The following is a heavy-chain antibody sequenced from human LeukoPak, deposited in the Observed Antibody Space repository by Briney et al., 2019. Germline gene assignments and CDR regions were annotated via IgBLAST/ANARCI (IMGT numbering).Heavy chain of an antibody. CDR1: GYSISSGYY. CDR3: ARSSIRNWFDP. D-gene: IGHD3-3*02. J-gene: IGHJ5*02. Sequence: SETLSLTCAVSGYSISSGYYWSWIRQPPGKGLEWIGYIYYSGSTNYNPSLKSRVTISVDTSKNQFSLKLSSVTAADTAVYYCARSSIRNWFDPWGQGTLVTVSS. V-gene: IGHV4-61*01. CDR2: IYYSGST.